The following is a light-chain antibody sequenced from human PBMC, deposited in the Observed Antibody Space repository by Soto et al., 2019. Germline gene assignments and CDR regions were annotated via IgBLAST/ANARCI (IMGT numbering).Light chain of an antibody. V-gene: IGLV1-40*01. CDR2: GKN. CDR3: QSYDSSLSASYV. J-gene: IGLJ1*01. Sequence: QSVLTQPPSVSEAPGQRVTISCTGSSSNIGGGYDVHWFQQLPGTAPKLLFYGKNNRPSGVPDRFSGSKSGTSASLAITGLQAEDEADYYCQSYDSSLSASYVFGGGTKVTVL. CDR1: SSNIGGGYD.